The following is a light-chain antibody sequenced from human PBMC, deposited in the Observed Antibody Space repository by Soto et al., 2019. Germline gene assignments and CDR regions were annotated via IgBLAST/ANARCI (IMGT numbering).Light chain of an antibody. CDR2: KAS. Sequence: IPKTQSPPTLSGSLGAGVSLXCRASQTISSWLAWYQQKPGKAPKLLIYKASTLKSGVPSRFSGSGSGTEFTLTISSLQPDDFATYYCQHYNSYSEAFGQGTKVDIK. V-gene: IGKV1-5*03. J-gene: IGKJ1*01. CDR3: QHYNSYSEA. CDR1: QTISSW.